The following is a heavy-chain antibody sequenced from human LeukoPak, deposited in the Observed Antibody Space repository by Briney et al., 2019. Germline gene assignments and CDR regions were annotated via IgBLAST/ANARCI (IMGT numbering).Heavy chain of an antibody. D-gene: IGHD3-3*01. CDR2: IWSDGSEK. V-gene: IGHV3-33*01. J-gene: IGHJ4*02. Sequence: GGSLRLSCTASGFTFSVYGIHWVRQAPGKGLEWVAVIWSDGSEKYYADSVKGRLTISRDNSKSTLYLQMNSLRVEDTAVYYCARVRSNSDFWNGYYLQYYLDYWGQGTLVTVSS. CDR1: GFTFSVYG. CDR3: ARVRSNSDFWNGYYLQYYLDY.